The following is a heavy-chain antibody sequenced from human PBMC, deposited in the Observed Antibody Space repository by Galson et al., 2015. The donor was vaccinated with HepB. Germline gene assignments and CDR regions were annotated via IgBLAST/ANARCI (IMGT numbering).Heavy chain of an antibody. V-gene: IGHV4-34*01. Sequence: ETLSLTCAVHGGSLSDYYGNWIRQPPGKGLEWIGEINHTGSTNYNPSLESRVSISIDTSKNQFSLKLRFVTAADTAVYYCARATLSSGSYFVDSWGQGTLVTVSS. CDR2: INHTGST. D-gene: IGHD1-26*01. CDR3: ARATLSSGSYFVDS. J-gene: IGHJ4*02. CDR1: GGSLSDYY.